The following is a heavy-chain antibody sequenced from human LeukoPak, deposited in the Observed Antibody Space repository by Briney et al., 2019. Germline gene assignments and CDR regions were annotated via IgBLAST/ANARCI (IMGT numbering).Heavy chain of an antibody. V-gene: IGHV3-48*04. J-gene: IGHJ4*02. CDR3: ARANGDYGVYY. CDR1: GFTFSSYS. Sequence: GGSLRLSCAASGFTFSSYSMNWVRQAPGKGLEWVSYISSSSSTIYYADSVEGRFTISRDNAKNSLYLQMNSLRAEDTAVYYCARANGDYGVYYWGQGTLVTVSS. D-gene: IGHD4-17*01. CDR2: ISSSSSTI.